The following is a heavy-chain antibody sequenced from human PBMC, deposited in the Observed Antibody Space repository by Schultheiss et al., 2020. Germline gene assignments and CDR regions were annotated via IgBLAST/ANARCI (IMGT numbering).Heavy chain of an antibody. D-gene: IGHD3-22*01. V-gene: IGHV1-58*01. J-gene: IGHJ3*02. Sequence: KISCKASGFTFTSSAVQWVRQARGQRLEWIGWIVVGSGNTNYAQKFQERVTITRDMSTSTAYMELSSLRSEDTAVYYCAADLHYYDSSGYYSDAFDIWGQGTMVTVSS. CDR2: IVVGSGNT. CDR1: GFTFTSSA. CDR3: AADLHYYDSSGYYSDAFDI.